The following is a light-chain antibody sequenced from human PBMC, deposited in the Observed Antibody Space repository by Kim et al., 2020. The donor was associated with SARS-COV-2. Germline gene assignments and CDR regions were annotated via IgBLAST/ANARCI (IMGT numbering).Light chain of an antibody. CDR2: EVT. CDR3: SSYAGSYNLV. Sequence: QSVTISCTGTSSDVGGFNYVSWYQQHPVKAPKLMIYEVTKRPSGVPDRFSGSKSGNTASLTVSGLQAEDEAEYYCSSYAGSYNLVFGGGTQLTVL. CDR1: SSDVGGFNY. J-gene: IGLJ2*01. V-gene: IGLV2-8*01.